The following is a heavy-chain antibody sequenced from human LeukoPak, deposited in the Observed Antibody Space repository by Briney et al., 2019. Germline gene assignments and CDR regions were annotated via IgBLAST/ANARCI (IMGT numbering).Heavy chain of an antibody. D-gene: IGHD3-10*01. Sequence: GGSLRLSCAASGFTFSHYSMNWVRQAPGKGLEWVSSINSDSNYIYYADSVKGRFTISRDNAKSSLYLQMNSLRAEDTALYYCARARGSGNYYMDVWGKGTTVTVSS. CDR3: ARARGSGNYYMDV. CDR2: INSDSNYI. V-gene: IGHV3-21*04. CDR1: GFTFSHYS. J-gene: IGHJ6*03.